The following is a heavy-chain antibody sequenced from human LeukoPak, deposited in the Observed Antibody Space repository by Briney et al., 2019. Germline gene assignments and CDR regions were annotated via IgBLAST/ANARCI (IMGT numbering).Heavy chain of an antibody. V-gene: IGHV3-23*01. D-gene: IGHD3-16*01. CDR2: ISGSGGNT. CDR3: AKVPAGGVDY. J-gene: IGHJ4*02. CDR1: GFTFSSYP. Sequence: PGGSLTLSCAASGFTFSSYPMRWDRQAPGKGLEWVSAISGSGGNTYYADSVKGRFTISRDNSKNTLYLQMNSLRAEDTAVYYCAKVPAGGVDYWGQGTLVTVAS.